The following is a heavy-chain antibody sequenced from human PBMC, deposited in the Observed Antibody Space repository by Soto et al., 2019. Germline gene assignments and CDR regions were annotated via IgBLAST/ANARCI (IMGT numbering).Heavy chain of an antibody. CDR1: GYTFTSYD. V-gene: IGHV1-8*01. J-gene: IGHJ6*02. Sequence: QVQLVQSGAEVKKPGASVKVSCKASGYTFTSYDINWERQATGQGLEWMGWRNPNSGNTGYAQKVQGRVTLTRNTSISASYMELRSLRTEDTAVYYCARDGGVLRYFDWLRPNDYYDMDVSGQGTTVTVSS. D-gene: IGHD3-9*01. CDR2: RNPNSGNT. CDR3: ARDGGVLRYFDWLRPNDYYDMDV.